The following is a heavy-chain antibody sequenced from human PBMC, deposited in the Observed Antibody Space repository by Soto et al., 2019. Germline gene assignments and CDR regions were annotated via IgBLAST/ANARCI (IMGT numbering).Heavy chain of an antibody. CDR2: VIPIFGTP. D-gene: IGHD2-15*01. Sequence: VASVKVSCKSSGVTFGSYAISWVRQAPGQGLEWMGGVIPIFGTPHYAQKFHGRVTITADIPTSTAYLELSSLKSADTAVYYCAKIRWTISLQEEDAIWGQGTLVTVSS. CDR1: GVTFGSYA. CDR3: AKIRWTISLQEEDAI. J-gene: IGHJ4*02. V-gene: IGHV1-69*06.